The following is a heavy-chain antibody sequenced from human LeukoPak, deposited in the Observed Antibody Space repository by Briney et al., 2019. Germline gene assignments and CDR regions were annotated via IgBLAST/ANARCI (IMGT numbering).Heavy chain of an antibody. D-gene: IGHD2-2*01. Sequence: GESLQISCKASGYSFTSYWIAWGRQMPGKGLEWMGFVFPGDSDTKYSPSFKGQVSISADKSINTAYLQWSSLKASDTAMYYCARHEAGRSGTSSYLYWGQGTLVTVSS. CDR1: GYSFTSYW. CDR2: VFPGDSDT. V-gene: IGHV5-51*01. J-gene: IGHJ4*02. CDR3: ARHEAGRSGTSSYLY.